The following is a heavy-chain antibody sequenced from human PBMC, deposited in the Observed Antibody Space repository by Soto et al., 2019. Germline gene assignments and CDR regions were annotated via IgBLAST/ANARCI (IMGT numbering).Heavy chain of an antibody. Sequence: QVQLQESGPGLVKPSETLSLTCTVSGGSFSSYYWSWIRQPPGKGLEWIGYIYYSGSTNYNPSLMSRVTISIDTSKNQFSLKLSSVTAADTAIYYCARDVAAAGTLGMYDYWGQGTLVTVSS. CDR3: ARDVAAAGTLGMYDY. CDR1: GGSFSSYY. J-gene: IGHJ4*02. V-gene: IGHV4-59*01. D-gene: IGHD6-13*01. CDR2: IYYSGST.